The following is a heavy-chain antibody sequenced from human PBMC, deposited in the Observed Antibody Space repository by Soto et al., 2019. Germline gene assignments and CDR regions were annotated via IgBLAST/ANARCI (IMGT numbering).Heavy chain of an antibody. J-gene: IGHJ4*02. CDR2: INHSGST. CDR3: ARNSYGYYFDY. CDR1: GGSFSGYY. V-gene: IGHV4-34*01. Sequence: QVQLQQWGAGLLKPSETLSLTCAVYGGSFSGYYWSWIRQPPGKGLEWIGEINHSGSTNYNPSLTSRVTISVDTSKNQFSLKLSSVTAADTAVYYCARNSYGYYFDYWGQGTLVTVSS. D-gene: IGHD5-18*01.